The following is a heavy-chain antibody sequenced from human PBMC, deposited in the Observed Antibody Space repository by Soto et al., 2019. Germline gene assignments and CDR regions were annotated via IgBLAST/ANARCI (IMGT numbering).Heavy chain of an antibody. CDR2: ISYDGSNK. Sequence: GGSLRLYCAASLFPFSSYASHWVRQAPGKGLEWVAVISYDGSNKYYADSVKGRFTISRDNSKNTLYLQMNSLRAEDTAVYYCASPLLGYCISTSCYTQYFQHWGQGTLVTVSS. CDR1: LFPFSSYA. V-gene: IGHV3-30-3*01. CDR3: ASPLLGYCISTSCYTQYFQH. D-gene: IGHD2-2*02. J-gene: IGHJ1*01.